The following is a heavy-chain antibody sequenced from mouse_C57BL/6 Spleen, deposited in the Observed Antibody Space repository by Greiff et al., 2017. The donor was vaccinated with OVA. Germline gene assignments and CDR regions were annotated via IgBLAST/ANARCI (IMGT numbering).Heavy chain of an antibody. CDR2: ISNGGGST. V-gene: IGHV5-12*01. D-gene: IGHD1-1*01. CDR3: AKGDGSSLYWYFDV. Sequence: EVQRVESGGGLVQPGGSLKLSCAASGFTFSDYYMYWVRQTPEKRLEWVAYISNGGGSTYYPDTVKGRFTISRDNAKNTLYLQMSRLKSEDTAMYYCAKGDGSSLYWYFDVWGTGTTVTVSS. J-gene: IGHJ1*03. CDR1: GFTFSDYY.